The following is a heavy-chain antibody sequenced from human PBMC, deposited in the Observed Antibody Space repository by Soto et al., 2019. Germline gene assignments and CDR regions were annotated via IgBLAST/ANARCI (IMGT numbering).Heavy chain of an antibody. CDR1: GFSLTTSGVG. J-gene: IGHJ4*02. CDR3: AHRVLRTVFGLVTTTAIYFDF. Sequence: QITLNESGPTQVKPRQTLTLTCTFSGFSLTTSGVGVGWIRQSPGKAPESLTLIYWDDDKRYSPSLKSRLTITKDTSKNQVVLTMADLDPADTATYYCAHRVLRTVFGLVTTTAIYFDFWGQGTPVAVSS. D-gene: IGHD3-3*01. V-gene: IGHV2-5*02. CDR2: IYWDDDK.